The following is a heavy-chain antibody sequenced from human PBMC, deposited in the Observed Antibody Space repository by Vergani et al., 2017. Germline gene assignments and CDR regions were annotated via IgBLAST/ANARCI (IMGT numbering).Heavy chain of an antibody. Sequence: EVQLVESGGGLVKPGGSLRLSCAASGFTFSSYSMNWVRQAPGKGLEWVSSISSSRRYIYYADSVKGRFTISRDNAKNSLYLQMNSLRAEDTAVYYCARCLRGYSYGYHDYWGQGTLVTVSS. J-gene: IGHJ4*02. CDR2: ISSSRRYI. CDR1: GFTFSSYS. CDR3: ARCLRGYSYGYHDY. V-gene: IGHV3-21*01. D-gene: IGHD5-18*01.